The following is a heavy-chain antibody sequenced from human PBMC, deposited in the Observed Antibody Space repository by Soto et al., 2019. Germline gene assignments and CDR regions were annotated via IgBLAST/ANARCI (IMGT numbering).Heavy chain of an antibody. CDR3: ARIIGYCRNNDCSWTFDI. CDR1: GYSFISYW. J-gene: IGHJ3*02. CDR2: FYPGDSTS. V-gene: IGHV5-51*01. Sequence: GESLKISCKTSGYSFISYWVAWVRQLPGKGLEWMGTFYPGDSTSTYSPSFQGQVTISVDKSTSTAYLQLSSLKASETAMYNSARIIGYCRNNDCSWTFDIWGQGTMVTVSS. D-gene: IGHD2-15*01.